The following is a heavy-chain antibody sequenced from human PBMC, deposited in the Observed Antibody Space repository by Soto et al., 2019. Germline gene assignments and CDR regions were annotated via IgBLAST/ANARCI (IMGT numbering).Heavy chain of an antibody. CDR2: ISAYNGNT. Sequence: GASVKVSCKASGYTFTSYGISWVLQAPGQGLEWMGWISAYNGNTNYAQKLQGRVTMTTDTSTSTAYMELRSLRSDDTAVYYCARVGSSGAYDYYDMDVWGQGNTVTVSS. CDR1: GYTFTSYG. CDR3: ARVGSSGAYDYYDMDV. V-gene: IGHV1-18*01. J-gene: IGHJ6*02. D-gene: IGHD2-2*01.